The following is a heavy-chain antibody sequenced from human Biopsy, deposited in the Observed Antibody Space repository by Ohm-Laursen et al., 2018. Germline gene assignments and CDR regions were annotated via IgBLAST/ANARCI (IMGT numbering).Heavy chain of an antibody. J-gene: IGHJ5*02. Sequence: SETLSLTCSVSGGYISHYYWTWIRQPAGQGLEWIGRIYITGETDYNPSLKSRVTMSVGSSKKQFSLKLKSVTAADTAIYYCARAPPLIRGVVEFWFDPWGQGILVTVSS. CDR2: IYITGET. D-gene: IGHD3-10*01. CDR1: GGYISHYY. CDR3: ARAPPLIRGVVEFWFDP. V-gene: IGHV4-4*07.